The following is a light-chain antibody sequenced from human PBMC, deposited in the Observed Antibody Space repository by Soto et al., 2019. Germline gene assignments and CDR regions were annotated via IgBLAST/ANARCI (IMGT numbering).Light chain of an antibody. CDR2: LDSDGSH. Sequence: QSVLTQSPSASASLGASVKLTCTLSSGHSTYSIAWHQQQPEKGPRYLMTLDSDGSHIEGDGIPDRFSGSSSGTERYLTISSLQSEDEADYYCQTCGTGYVVFGGGTKLTVL. J-gene: IGLJ2*01. CDR1: SGHSTYS. V-gene: IGLV4-69*01. CDR3: QTCGTGYVV.